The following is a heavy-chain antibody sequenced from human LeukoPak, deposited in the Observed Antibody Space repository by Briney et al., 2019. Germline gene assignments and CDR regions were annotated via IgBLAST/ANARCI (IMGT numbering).Heavy chain of an antibody. Sequence: PSETLSLTRTVSGGSISGYYWSWVRQPPGKGLEWIGYIYYSGSTNYNPSLKSRVTISVDTSKNQFSLKLTSVTAADTAVYYCARGNGYYYYWGQGTLVTVSP. CDR2: IYYSGST. D-gene: IGHD3-22*01. CDR1: GGSISGYY. V-gene: IGHV4-59*01. CDR3: ARGNGYYYY. J-gene: IGHJ4*02.